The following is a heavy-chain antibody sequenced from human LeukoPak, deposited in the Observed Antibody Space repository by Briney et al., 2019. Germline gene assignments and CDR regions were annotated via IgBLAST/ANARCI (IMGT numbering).Heavy chain of an antibody. CDR3: ARDGYATGSHDY. V-gene: IGHV3-7*04. CDR1: GFSFSTYS. CDR2: IKEDGSEK. Sequence: GSLRLSCAASGFSFSTYSMNWVRQAPGKGLEWLANIKEDGSEKSYVDSVKGRFTISRDNAQNSLYLQMNSLRAEDTAVYFCARDGYATGSHDYWGQGTLVTVSS. J-gene: IGHJ4*02. D-gene: IGHD3-10*01.